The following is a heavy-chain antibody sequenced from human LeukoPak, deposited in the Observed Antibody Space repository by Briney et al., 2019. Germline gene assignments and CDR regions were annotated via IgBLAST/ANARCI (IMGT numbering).Heavy chain of an antibody. J-gene: IGHJ4*02. CDR1: GFSFTNAW. CDR2: IKSETDGGTT. CDR3: TAGLGKSDFDY. V-gene: IGHV3-15*01. Sequence: GGSLRLSCAASGFSFTNAWMSWVRQAPGKGLEWVARIKSETDGGTTDYAAPVKGRFTISTDDSKNTLYLQMNSLKTEDTAVYYCTAGLGKSDFDYWGQGTLVTVSS. D-gene: IGHD7-27*01.